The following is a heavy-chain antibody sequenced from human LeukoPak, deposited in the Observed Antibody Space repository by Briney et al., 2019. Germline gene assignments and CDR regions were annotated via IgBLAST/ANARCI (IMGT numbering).Heavy chain of an antibody. J-gene: IGHJ4*02. CDR2: FDPEDGET. Sequence: GASVKVSCKVSGYTLTELSMHWVRQAPGKGLEWMGGFDPEDGETIYAQKFQGRVTITADESTSTAYMELSSLRSEDTAVYYCASGGIAVATREFDYWGQGTLVTVSS. CDR1: GYTLTELS. D-gene: IGHD6-19*01. CDR3: ASGGIAVATREFDY. V-gene: IGHV1-24*01.